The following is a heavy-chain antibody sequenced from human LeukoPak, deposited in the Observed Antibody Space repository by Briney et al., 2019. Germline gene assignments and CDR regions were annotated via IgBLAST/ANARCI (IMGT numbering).Heavy chain of an antibody. V-gene: IGHV3-30-3*01. J-gene: IGHJ4*02. D-gene: IGHD6-6*01. CDR3: AGPSSSGVGY. CDR1: GFTFSSYA. CDR2: ISYDGSNK. Sequence: GGSLRLSCAASGFTFSSYAMHWVRQAPGKGLEWVAVISYDGSNKYYADSVKGRFTISRDNSKNTLYVQMNSLRVEDTAVYYCAGPSSSGVGYWGQGTLVTVFS.